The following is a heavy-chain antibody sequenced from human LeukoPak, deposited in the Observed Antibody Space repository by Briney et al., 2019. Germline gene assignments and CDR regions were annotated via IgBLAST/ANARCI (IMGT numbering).Heavy chain of an antibody. CDR2: ISYDGSNK. D-gene: IGHD3-3*01. CDR1: GFTFSSYA. V-gene: IGHV3-30-3*01. J-gene: IGHJ4*02. Sequence: SGGSLRLSCAASGFTFSSYAMHWVRQAPGKGLEWVAVISYDGSNKYYADSVKGRFTISRDNSKNTLYLQMNSLRAEDTAVYYCARVQAILRFLEFPRAANDYWGQGTLVTVSS. CDR3: ARVQAILRFLEFPRAANDY.